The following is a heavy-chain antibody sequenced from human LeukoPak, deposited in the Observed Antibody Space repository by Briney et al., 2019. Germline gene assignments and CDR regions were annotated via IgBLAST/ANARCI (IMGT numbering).Heavy chain of an antibody. V-gene: IGHV1-18*01. CDR2: ISSYNGNT. J-gene: IGHJ4*02. D-gene: IGHD6-19*01. CDR3: ARAGSGSGWYFDY. Sequence: ASGKVSCKASGSTFTSYGISWVRQAPGQGLKWMGWISSYNGNTNYAQKLQGRVAMTTDTSTTTAYMELRGLRFNDTAVYYCARAGSGSGWYFDYWGQGTLVTVSS. CDR1: GSTFTSYG.